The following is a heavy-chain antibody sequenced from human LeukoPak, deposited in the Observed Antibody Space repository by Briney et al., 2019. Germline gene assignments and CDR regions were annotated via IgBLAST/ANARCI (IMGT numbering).Heavy chain of an antibody. Sequence: SGGSLRLSCAASGFTFSNYAMSWVRLAPGKGLEWVSHITVRGDIAYYADSVKGRFTVSRDDSKNRLYLQMNSLVAEDTAVYYCTKDQPVGAFADYWGQGTLVTVSP. CDR3: TKDQPVGAFADY. V-gene: IGHV3-23*01. CDR1: GFTFSNYA. CDR2: ITVRGDIA. D-gene: IGHD3-10*01. J-gene: IGHJ4*02.